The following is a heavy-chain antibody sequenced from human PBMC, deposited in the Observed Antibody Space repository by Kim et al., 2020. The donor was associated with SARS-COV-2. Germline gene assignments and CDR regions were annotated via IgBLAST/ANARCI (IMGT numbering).Heavy chain of an antibody. V-gene: IGHV3-74*01. D-gene: IGHD3-10*02. CDR1: GFSSSSYW. CDR3: ARGMFSSGFDV. Sequence: GGSLRLSCAAAGFSSSSYWINWVRQPPGKGLEWVSRISSDGRITHYADSVKGRFTMSRDSAENTVFLQMNSLGAEDTAVYYCARGMFSSGFDVWGQGTTVSVSS. J-gene: IGHJ6*02. CDR2: ISSDGRIT.